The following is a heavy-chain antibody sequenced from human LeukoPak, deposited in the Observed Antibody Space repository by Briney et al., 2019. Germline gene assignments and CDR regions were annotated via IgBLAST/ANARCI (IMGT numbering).Heavy chain of an antibody. D-gene: IGHD3-3*01. Sequence: SESLSLTCTVSGGFISNSNYYWGWIRQPPGKGLEWIGEINHSGSTNYNPSLKSRVTISVDTSKNQFSLKLSSVTAADTAVYYCARLASKYYDFWNWGQGTLVTVSS. V-gene: IGHV4-39*07. CDR2: INHSGST. J-gene: IGHJ4*02. CDR1: GGFISNSNYY. CDR3: ARLASKYYDFWN.